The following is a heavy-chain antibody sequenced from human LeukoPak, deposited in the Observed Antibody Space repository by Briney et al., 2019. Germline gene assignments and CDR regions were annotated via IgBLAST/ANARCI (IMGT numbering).Heavy chain of an antibody. CDR1: GFTFSSYW. J-gene: IGHJ4*02. CDR2: IKQDGSEK. D-gene: IGHD3-22*01. V-gene: IGHV3-7*01. Sequence: PGGSLRLSCAASGFTFSSYWMSWVRQVPGKGLEWVANIKQDGSEKYYVDSVKGRFTISRDNAKNSLYLQMNSLRAEDTAVYYCARDLVPLYYYDSSGYSHWGQGTLVTVSS. CDR3: ARDLVPLYYYDSSGYSH.